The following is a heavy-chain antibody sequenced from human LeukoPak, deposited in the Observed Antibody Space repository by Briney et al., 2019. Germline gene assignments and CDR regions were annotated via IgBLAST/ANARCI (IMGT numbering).Heavy chain of an antibody. CDR2: IKQDGSEK. CDR1: GFTFSSHG. Sequence: GGSLRLSCAASGFTFSSHGMSWVRQAPGKGREWVANIKQDGSEKYYVDSVKGRFTISRDNAKNSLYLQMNSLRAEDTAVYYRARDPSSKYYYMDVWGKGTTVTVSS. J-gene: IGHJ6*03. V-gene: IGHV3-7*03. CDR3: ARDPSSKYYYMDV.